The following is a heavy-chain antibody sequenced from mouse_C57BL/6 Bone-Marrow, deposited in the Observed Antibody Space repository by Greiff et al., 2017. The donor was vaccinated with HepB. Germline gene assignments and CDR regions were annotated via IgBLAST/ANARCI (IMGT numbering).Heavy chain of an antibody. CDR3: SSSVCYCDSSRFAY. CDR2: IDPSDSYT. Sequence: VQLQQPGAELVMPGASVKLSCKASGYTFTSYWMHWVKQRPGQGLEWIGEIDPSDSYTNYNQKFKGKSTLTVDKSSSTAYMQLSSLTSEVSAVYDRSSSVCYCDSSRFAYWGQGTLVTVSA. V-gene: IGHV1-69*01. D-gene: IGHD1-1*01. CDR1: GYTFTSYW. J-gene: IGHJ3*01.